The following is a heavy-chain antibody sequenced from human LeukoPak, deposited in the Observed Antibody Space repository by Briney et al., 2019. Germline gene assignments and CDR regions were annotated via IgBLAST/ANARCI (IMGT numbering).Heavy chain of an antibody. D-gene: IGHD2-2*01. CDR1: GFTFSSYW. J-gene: IGHJ4*02. CDR2: ISSSGSTI. V-gene: IGHV3-48*04. Sequence: GGSLRLSCAASGFTFSSYWMTRVRQAPGKGLEWVSYISSSGSTIYYADSVKGRFTISRDNAKNSLYLQMNSLRAEDTAVYYCTRDSYCSSTSCYRGHFDSWGQGTLVTVSS. CDR3: TRDSYCSSTSCYRGHFDS.